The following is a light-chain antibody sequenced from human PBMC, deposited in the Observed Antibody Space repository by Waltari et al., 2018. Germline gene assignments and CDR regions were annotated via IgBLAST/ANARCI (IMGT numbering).Light chain of an antibody. CDR2: KVS. Sequence: DVVMTQSPLSLSVTLGQPASISCRSSQSPVSSDGNTYLNWFQQRPGQSPRRLIYKVSNRDSGVPDRFSDSGSGTDFTLRISRVEAEDVGVYYCMQGIHRPWTFGQGTKVEIK. CDR3: MQGIHRPWT. V-gene: IGKV2-30*01. CDR1: QSPVSSDGNTY. J-gene: IGKJ1*01.